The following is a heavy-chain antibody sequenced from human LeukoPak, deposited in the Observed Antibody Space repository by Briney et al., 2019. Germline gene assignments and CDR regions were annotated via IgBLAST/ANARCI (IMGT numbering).Heavy chain of an antibody. CDR2: LYYSGNT. CDR1: GGSISIISYY. J-gene: IGHJ4*02. Sequence: SETLSLTCTVSGGSISIISYYGGWIRQPPGKGLEWIGTLYYSGNTYYNPSLKSRVTISVDTSKNQFSLQLTSVTAADKAVYYCARPGDGYNLGYWGQGTLVTVSS. CDR3: ARPGDGYNLGY. V-gene: IGHV4-39*01. D-gene: IGHD5-24*01.